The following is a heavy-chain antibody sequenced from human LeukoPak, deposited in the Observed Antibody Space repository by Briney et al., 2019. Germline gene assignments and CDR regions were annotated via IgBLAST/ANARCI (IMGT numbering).Heavy chain of an antibody. CDR2: ISGSGGGT. Sequence: PGGSLRLSCAASGFTFSNYGMNWVRQAPGKGLEWVSAISGSGGGTYYADSVKGRFTISRDNSKNTLYLQMNSLRAEDTAVYYCAKDDSSGYFFDYWGQGTLVTVSS. CDR3: AKDDSSGYFFDY. V-gene: IGHV3-23*01. D-gene: IGHD3-22*01. J-gene: IGHJ4*02. CDR1: GFTFSNYG.